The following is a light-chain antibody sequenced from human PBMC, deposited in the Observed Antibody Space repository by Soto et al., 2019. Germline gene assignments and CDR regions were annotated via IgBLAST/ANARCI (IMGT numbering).Light chain of an antibody. V-gene: IGKV3D-15*01. CDR1: ESVSNN. CDR2: FAS. CDR3: QQYNKWPLT. J-gene: IGKJ4*01. Sequence: EIVMTQSPATLSVSPGERATLSCRASESVSNNLAWYQQKPGQAPRLLFYFASTRANGIPARFSGSGSGTEXPLTISSLHSEDFAVYYCQQYNKWPLTFGGGTKV.